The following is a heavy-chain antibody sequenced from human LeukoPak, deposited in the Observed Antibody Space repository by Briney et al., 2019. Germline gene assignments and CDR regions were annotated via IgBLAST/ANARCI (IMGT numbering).Heavy chain of an antibody. CDR2: ISSSGST. Sequence: SETLSLTCTVSRGSISGSIRSYYWSWLRQPPGKGLEWIGYISSSGSTNDNPSLRSRVTISVDTSKNQFFLNLSSVSAADTAVYYCARIPLGYSGAYYSDYWGQGTLVTVSP. J-gene: IGHJ4*02. D-gene: IGHD1-26*01. CDR1: RGSISGSIRSYY. V-gene: IGHV4-4*09. CDR3: ARIPLGYSGAYYSDY.